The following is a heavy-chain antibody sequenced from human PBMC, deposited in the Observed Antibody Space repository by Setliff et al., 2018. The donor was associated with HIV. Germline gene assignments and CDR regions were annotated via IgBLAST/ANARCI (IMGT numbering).Heavy chain of an antibody. Sequence: KSSETLSLTCTVSGDSISSSRSFWGWIRQSPGKGLEWIGSIYFSGSVFYNPSLNSRVIMSVDTSRNQFSLKLSSVTAADTAVYYCARGHDNKYYYFYYMDVWGKGTTVTVSS. J-gene: IGHJ6*03. V-gene: IGHV4-39*07. CDR1: GDSISSSRSF. D-gene: IGHD3-9*01. CDR3: ARGHDNKYYYFYYMDV. CDR2: IYFSGSV.